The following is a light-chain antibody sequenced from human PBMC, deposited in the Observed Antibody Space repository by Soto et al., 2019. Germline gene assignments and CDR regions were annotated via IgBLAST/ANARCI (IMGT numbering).Light chain of an antibody. Sequence: QSVLTQPPSVSGAPGQRVTISCTGSSSNIGARHDVHWYQQLPGTAPQLLIYTNSNRPSGVPDRCSGSKSGTSAYLAITGLQAEDEADYYCQSYDRSLGVYLFGGGTKLTVL. V-gene: IGLV1-40*01. CDR3: QSYDRSLGVYL. J-gene: IGLJ3*02. CDR1: SSNIGARHD. CDR2: TNS.